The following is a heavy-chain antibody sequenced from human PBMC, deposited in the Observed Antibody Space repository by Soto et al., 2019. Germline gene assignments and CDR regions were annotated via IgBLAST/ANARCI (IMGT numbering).Heavy chain of an antibody. J-gene: IGHJ6*02. CDR3: ARRTSMVVPAAIPLYYYYYGMDV. Sequence: SVKVSCKASGGTFSSYAISWVRQAPGQGLEWMGGIIPIFGTANYAQKFQGRVTITADESTSTAYMELSSMRSEDAAAYYCARRTSMVVPAAIPLYYYYYGMDVWGQGTTVTVSS. V-gene: IGHV1-69*13. CDR2: IIPIFGTA. CDR1: GGTFSSYA. D-gene: IGHD2-2*01.